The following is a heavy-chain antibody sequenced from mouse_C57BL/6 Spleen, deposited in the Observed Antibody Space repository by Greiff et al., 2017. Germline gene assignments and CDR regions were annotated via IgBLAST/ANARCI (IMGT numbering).Heavy chain of an antibody. CDR2: ISYDGSN. CDR1: GYSITSGYY. J-gene: IGHJ1*03. V-gene: IGHV3-6*01. Sequence: EVQLQESGPSLVKPSQSLSLTCSVTGYSITSGYYWNWIRQFPGNKLEWMGYISYDGSNNYNPSLKNRISITRDTSKNQFFLKLNSVTTEDTATYYCARDPYYYGSSYWYFDVWGTGTTVTVSS. CDR3: ARDPYYYGSSYWYFDV. D-gene: IGHD1-1*01.